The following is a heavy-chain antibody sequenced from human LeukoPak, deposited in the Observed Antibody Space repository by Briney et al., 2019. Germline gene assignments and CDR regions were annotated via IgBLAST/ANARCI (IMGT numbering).Heavy chain of an antibody. D-gene: IGHD6-19*01. CDR1: GYTFTGYY. V-gene: IGHV1-2*02. CDR2: INPNSGGT. J-gene: IGHJ4*02. CDR3: VRVKLGSGWYYFDY. Sequence: ASVKVSCKASGYTFTGYYMHWVRQAPGQGLEWMGWINPNSGGTNYAQKFQGRVTMTRDTSISTAYMELSRLRPDDTAVYYCVRVKLGSGWYYFDYWGQGTLVTVSS.